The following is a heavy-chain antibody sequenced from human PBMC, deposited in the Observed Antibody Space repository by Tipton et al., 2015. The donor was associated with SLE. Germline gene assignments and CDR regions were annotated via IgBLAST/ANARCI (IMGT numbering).Heavy chain of an antibody. CDR1: GGSISSYC. CDR3: ARGGSSWPDAFDI. J-gene: IGHJ3*02. V-gene: IGHV4-59*01. D-gene: IGHD6-13*01. Sequence: LRLSCTVSGGSISSYCWSWIRQPPGKGLEWIGYIYYSGSTNYNPSLKSRVTIPVDTSKNQFSLKLSSVTAADTAVYYCARGGSSWPDAFDIWGQGTMVTVSS. CDR2: IYYSGST.